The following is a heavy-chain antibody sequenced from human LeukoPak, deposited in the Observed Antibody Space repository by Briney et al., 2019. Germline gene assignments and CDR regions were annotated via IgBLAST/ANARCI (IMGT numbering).Heavy chain of an antibody. D-gene: IGHD5-18*01. J-gene: IGHJ6*02. CDR1: GFTFSSYW. CDR3: ARTGYSYDYYYGMDV. CDR2: IKQDGSEK. V-gene: IGHV3-7*01. Sequence: GGSLRLSCAASGFTFSSYWMSWVRQAPGKGLEWVANIKQDGSEKYYVDSVKGRFTISRDNAKNSLYLQMNSLRAEDTAVYYCARTGYSYDYYYGMDVWGQGTTVTVSS.